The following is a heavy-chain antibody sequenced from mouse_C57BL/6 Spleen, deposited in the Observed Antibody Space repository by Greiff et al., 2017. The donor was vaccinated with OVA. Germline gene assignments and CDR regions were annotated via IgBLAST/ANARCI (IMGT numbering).Heavy chain of an antibody. CDR3: APLLRPFAY. J-gene: IGHJ3*01. CDR1: GYTFTSYW. V-gene: IGHV1-50*01. Sequence: QVQLQQPGAELVKPGASVKLSCKASGYTFTSYWMQWVKQRPGQGLEWIGEIDTSDSYTNYNQKFKGKATLTVDLSSSTAYMQLSSLTSEDSAVYYCAPLLRPFAYWGQGTLVTVSA. CDR2: IDTSDSYT. D-gene: IGHD1-2*01.